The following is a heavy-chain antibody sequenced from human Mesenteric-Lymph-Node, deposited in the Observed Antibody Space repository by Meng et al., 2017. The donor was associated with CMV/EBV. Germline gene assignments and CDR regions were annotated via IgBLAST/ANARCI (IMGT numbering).Heavy chain of an antibody. CDR2: ISYDGSNK. J-gene: IGHJ6*02. CDR3: ANREGRYDFWSGSYYYYGMDV. V-gene: IGHV3-30-3*01. D-gene: IGHD3-3*01. Sequence: GESLKISCAASGFTFSSYAMHWVRQAPGKGLEWVAAISYDGSNKYYADSVKGRFTISRDNSKNTLYLQMNSLRVEDTAIYYCANREGRYDFWSGSYYYYGMDVWGQGTTVTVSS. CDR1: GFTFSSYA.